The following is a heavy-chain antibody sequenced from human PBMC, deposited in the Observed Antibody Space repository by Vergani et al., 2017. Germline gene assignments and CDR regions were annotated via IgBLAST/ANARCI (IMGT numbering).Heavy chain of an antibody. CDR1: GYTFTSYY. V-gene: IGHV1-46*03. CDR3: ARGGGRWLQLIGGRYYFDY. J-gene: IGHJ4*02. CDR2: INPSGGST. Sequence: QVQLVQSGAEVKKPGASVKVSCKASGYTFTSYYMHWVRQAPGQGLEWMGIINPSGGSTSYAQKFQGRVTMTRDTSPSTVYMELSSLRSEDTAVYYCARGGGRWLQLIGGRYYFDYWGQGTLVTVSS. D-gene: IGHD5-24*01.